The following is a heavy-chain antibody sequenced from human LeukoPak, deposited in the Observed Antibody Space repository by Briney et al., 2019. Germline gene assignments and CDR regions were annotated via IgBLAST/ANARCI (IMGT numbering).Heavy chain of an antibody. Sequence: ASVKVLYKASGYTFKPYGISWVRQAPGQRPEWMGWINTDNGNTKYAQKFQGRVTMTTDTSTSTAYMELSSLRSDDTAVYYCARKGCTGDVYRCDPWGQGTLVTVSS. V-gene: IGHV1-18*01. J-gene: IGHJ5*02. D-gene: IGHD2-8*02. CDR1: GYTFKPYG. CDR3: ARKGCTGDVYRCDP. CDR2: INTDNGNT.